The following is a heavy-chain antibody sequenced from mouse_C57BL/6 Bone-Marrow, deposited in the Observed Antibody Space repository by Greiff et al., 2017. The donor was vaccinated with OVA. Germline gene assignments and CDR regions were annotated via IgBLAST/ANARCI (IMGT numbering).Heavy chain of an antibody. Sequence: QVQLQQPGAELVKPGASVKMSCKASGYTFTSSWITWVKQRPGQGLEWIGDIYPGSGSTNYNEKFKSKATLTVDTSSSTAYMQLSSLTSEDSAVYYCARETTVPAWFAYWGQGTLVTVSA. CDR1: GYTFTSSW. J-gene: IGHJ3*01. V-gene: IGHV1-55*01. CDR3: ARETTVPAWFAY. D-gene: IGHD1-1*01. CDR2: IYPGSGST.